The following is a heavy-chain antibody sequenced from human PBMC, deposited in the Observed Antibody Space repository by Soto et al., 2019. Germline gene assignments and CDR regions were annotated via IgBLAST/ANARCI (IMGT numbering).Heavy chain of an antibody. J-gene: IGHJ3*02. Sequence: GGSLRLSCAASGFTFSSYGMHWVRQAPGKGLEWVAVIWYDGSNKHYEDSVKGRFTITRDNSKNTLYLQMNSLRAEDTAVYYCARDQAPITIFGVVRPHDAFDIWGQGTMVTVSS. CDR2: IWYDGSNK. V-gene: IGHV3-33*01. CDR1: GFTFSSYG. CDR3: ARDQAPITIFGVVRPHDAFDI. D-gene: IGHD3-3*01.